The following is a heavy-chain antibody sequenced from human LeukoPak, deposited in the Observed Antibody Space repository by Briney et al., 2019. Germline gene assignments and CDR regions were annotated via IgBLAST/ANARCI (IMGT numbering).Heavy chain of an antibody. V-gene: IGHV3-7*03. D-gene: IGHD1-26*01. Sequence: PGGSLRLSCAASGFTFSSYWMGWVRQAPGKGLEWVANIKQDGSEKYYVDSMKGRFTISRDNAKNSLYLQMNSLRAEDTALYYCARVGWELLADYWGQGTLVTVSS. CDR2: IKQDGSEK. J-gene: IGHJ4*02. CDR3: ARVGWELLADY. CDR1: GFTFSSYW.